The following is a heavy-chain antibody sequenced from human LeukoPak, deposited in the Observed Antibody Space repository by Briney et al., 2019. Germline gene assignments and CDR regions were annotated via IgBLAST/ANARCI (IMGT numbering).Heavy chain of an antibody. V-gene: IGHV3-30*03. Sequence: GGSLRLSCAASGFTFSSYGMHWVRQAPGKGLEWVAVISYDGSNKYYADSVKGRFTISRDNSKNTLYLQMNSLRSEDTAVYYCARDRGGDGSGMRLYYYMDVWGKGTTVTVSS. D-gene: IGHD3-10*01. CDR3: ARDRGGDGSGMRLYYYMDV. CDR2: ISYDGSNK. CDR1: GFTFSSYG. J-gene: IGHJ6*03.